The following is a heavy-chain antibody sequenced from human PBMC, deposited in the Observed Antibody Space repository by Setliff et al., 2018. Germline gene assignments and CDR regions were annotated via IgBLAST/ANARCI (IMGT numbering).Heavy chain of an antibody. J-gene: IGHJ4*02. V-gene: IGHV3-23*01. Sequence: PGGSLRLSCAGTGFTFSKAWMSWVRQAPGKGLEWVSAISGSGDSTFYADSVKGRFTISRDNSKNTLSLQMNGLRAEDTAVYFCRVWLGDLSRDFWGQGTLVTVSS. CDR3: RVWLGDLSRDF. CDR1: GFTFSKAW. CDR2: ISGSGDST. D-gene: IGHD3-10*01.